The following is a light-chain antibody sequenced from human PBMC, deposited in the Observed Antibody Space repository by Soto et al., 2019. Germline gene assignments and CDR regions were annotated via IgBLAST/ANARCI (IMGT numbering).Light chain of an antibody. CDR3: AAWVDRLKGYV. V-gene: IGLV1-44*01. Sequence: QSVLTQPPSASGTPGQRVTISCSGSSSNFGANTVNWYQQLPGTAPKLLIYSNIQRPSGVPDRFSGSKSGTSASLAISGLQSEDEADYYCAAWVDRLKGYVFGAGTKVPVL. CDR1: SSNFGANT. CDR2: SNI. J-gene: IGLJ1*01.